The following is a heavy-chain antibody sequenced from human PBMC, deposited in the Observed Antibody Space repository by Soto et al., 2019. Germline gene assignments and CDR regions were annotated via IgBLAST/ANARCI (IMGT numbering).Heavy chain of an antibody. CDR3: ARVGGGSA. D-gene: IGHD2-15*01. V-gene: IGHV3-30-3*01. CDR2: ISYDGSNK. J-gene: IGHJ4*02. CDR1: GFTFSSYA. Sequence: QVQLVESGGGVVQAGRSLRLSCAASGFTFSSYAMHWVRQAPGKGLEWVAVISYDGSNKYYADSVKGRFTISRDNSKNTLYLQMNSLRAEDTAVYYCARVGGGSAWGQGTLVTVSS.